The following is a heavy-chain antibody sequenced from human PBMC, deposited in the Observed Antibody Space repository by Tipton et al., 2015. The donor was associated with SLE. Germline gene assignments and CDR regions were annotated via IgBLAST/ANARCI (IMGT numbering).Heavy chain of an antibody. CDR3: ARPQGYCSGGSCSLYWYFDL. CDR2: IYPGDSDT. CDR1: GYSFTSYW. J-gene: IGHJ2*01. D-gene: IGHD2-15*01. V-gene: IGHV5-51*03. Sequence: QSGAEVKKPGESLKISCKVSGYSFTSYWIAWVRQTPGKGLEWMGIIYPGDSDTTYSPSFQGQVTISADKSISAAYLQWSSLKASDTAMYYCARPQGYCSGGSCSLYWYFDLWGRGALVTVSS.